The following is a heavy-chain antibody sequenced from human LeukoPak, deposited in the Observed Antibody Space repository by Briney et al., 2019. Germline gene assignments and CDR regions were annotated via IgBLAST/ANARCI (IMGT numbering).Heavy chain of an antibody. J-gene: IGHJ4*02. CDR2: IYPGDSDA. CDR1: GYNFATYW. V-gene: IGHV5-51*01. D-gene: IGHD3-3*01. CDR3: AIRVSGKYALDY. Sequence: GESLKISCKGSGYNFATYWIGWVRQMPGKGLEWMGIIYPGDSDARYSPSFQGQVTISADKSISTAYLQWNSLKASDTAIFYCAIRVSGKYALDYWGQGTLVTVSS.